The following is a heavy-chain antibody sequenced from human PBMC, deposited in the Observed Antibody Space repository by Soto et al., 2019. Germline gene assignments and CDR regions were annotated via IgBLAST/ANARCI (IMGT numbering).Heavy chain of an antibody. Sequence: LSLTCTVSGGSITTGGYYWSWIRQLPGKGLEWIGHRYYSESTYYNPSLKSRVSISLDTSKNQFSLRLSFVTAADTAMYYCARTKCSGGSCYSWSLDYWGQGTPVTVSS. J-gene: IGHJ4*02. CDR1: GGSITTGGYY. CDR3: ARTKCSGGSCYSWSLDY. D-gene: IGHD2-15*01. V-gene: IGHV4-31*03. CDR2: RYYSEST.